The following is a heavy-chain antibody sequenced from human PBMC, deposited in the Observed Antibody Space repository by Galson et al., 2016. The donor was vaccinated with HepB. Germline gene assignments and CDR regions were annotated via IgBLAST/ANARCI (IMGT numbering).Heavy chain of an antibody. CDR2: IDPSDSYT. CDR3: VRPRITTFGVVILGRVFDF. CDR1: GYSFTSYW. D-gene: IGHD3-3*01. Sequence: QSGAEVKKPGESLRISCKGSGYSFTSYWINWVRQMPGKGLEWMGRIDPSDSYTHYSPSFQGPVTISSDKSVSTAYLQWSSLKASDTALYYCVRPRITTFGVVILGRVFDFWGQGTMVTVSS. V-gene: IGHV5-10-1*01. J-gene: IGHJ3*01.